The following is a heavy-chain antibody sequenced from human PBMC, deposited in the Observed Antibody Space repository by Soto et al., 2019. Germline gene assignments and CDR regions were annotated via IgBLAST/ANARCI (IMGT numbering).Heavy chain of an antibody. CDR2: IHYSGST. Sequence: SETLSLTCTVSGGSISSYYWNWIRQPPGKGLEWIGYIHYSGSTNYNPSLKSRVTISVDTSNNQFSLKLSSVTAADTAVYYCATGRFSAMIRGVIMLAPWGQGTLVTVSS. J-gene: IGHJ5*02. V-gene: IGHV4-59*01. CDR3: ATGRFSAMIRGVIMLAP. D-gene: IGHD3-10*01. CDR1: GGSISSYY.